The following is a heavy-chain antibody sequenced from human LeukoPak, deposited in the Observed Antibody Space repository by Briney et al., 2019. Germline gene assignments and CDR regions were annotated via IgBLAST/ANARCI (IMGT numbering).Heavy chain of an antibody. J-gene: IGHJ4*02. CDR2: IYYSGST. V-gene: IGHV4-39*01. D-gene: IGHD4-17*01. CDR1: GGSISSSSYY. CDR3: ARLEDGDYESTFDY. Sequence: SETLSLTCTVSGGSISSSSYYWGWIRQPPGKGLGWIGSIYYSGSTYYNPSLESRVTISVNTSKNQFSLKLSSVTAADTAVYYCARLEDGDYESTFDYWGQGTLVTVSS.